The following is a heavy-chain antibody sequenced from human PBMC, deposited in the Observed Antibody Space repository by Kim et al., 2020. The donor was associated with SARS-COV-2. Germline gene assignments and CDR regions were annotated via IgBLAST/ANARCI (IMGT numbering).Heavy chain of an antibody. V-gene: IGHV4-39*07. Sequence: SETLSLTCTVSGGSISSTNYYWGWIRQPPGKGLEWIGTIYYSGTTSYNPSLKSRVTMLVDTSKNHFSLELISVTAADTAVYYCANTWIQLWSTFDMWGQG. CDR1: GGSISSTNYY. CDR2: IYYSGTT. J-gene: IGHJ3*02. CDR3: ANTWIQLWSTFDM. D-gene: IGHD5-18*01.